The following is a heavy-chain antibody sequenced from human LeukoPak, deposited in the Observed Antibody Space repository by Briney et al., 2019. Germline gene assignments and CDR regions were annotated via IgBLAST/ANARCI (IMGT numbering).Heavy chain of an antibody. CDR1: GFIFSHYG. V-gene: IGHV3-74*01. CDR3: ARGKIAGVNWFDP. J-gene: IGHJ5*02. D-gene: IGHD6-13*01. CDR2: INTDGSST. Sequence: GGSLRLSCAASGFIFSHYGMNWVRQAPGKGLMWVSRINTDGSSTTYADSVKGRFTISRDNAKNTLFLQVNSLRAEDTALHYCARGKIAGVNWFDPWGQGTLVTVSS.